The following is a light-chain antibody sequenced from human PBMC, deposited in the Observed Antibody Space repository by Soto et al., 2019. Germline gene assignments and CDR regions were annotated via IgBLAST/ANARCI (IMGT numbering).Light chain of an antibody. CDR3: QQYGGSPRT. CDR1: QSVSSGY. CDR2: DAS. Sequence: IVFTQSPCTLSLSPGEGGTLSFRARQSVSSGYLAWYQQKHGQAPRMLIFDASSRATGSTARLSGGGSGTNFTLPISRMEQEDFAVEYCQQYGGSPRTFGQGTKVDIK. J-gene: IGKJ1*01. V-gene: IGKV3-20*01.